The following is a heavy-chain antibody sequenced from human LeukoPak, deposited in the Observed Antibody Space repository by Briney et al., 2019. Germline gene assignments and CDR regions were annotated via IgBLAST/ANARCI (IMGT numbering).Heavy chain of an antibody. V-gene: IGHV3-7*03. CDR1: GITFSRFW. CDR2: INQDGSEK. Sequence: TGGSLRLSCAASGITFSRFWMSWVRQAPGKGLQWVANINQDGSEKHYVDSVKGRFTISRDNAENSLYLQMNSLRAEDTAVYYCASEGHLDYWGQGALVTVAS. J-gene: IGHJ4*02. CDR3: ASEGHLDY.